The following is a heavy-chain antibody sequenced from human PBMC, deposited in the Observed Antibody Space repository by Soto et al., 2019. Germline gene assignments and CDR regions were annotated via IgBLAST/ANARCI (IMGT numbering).Heavy chain of an antibody. J-gene: IGHJ5*02. CDR3: GRDVAAVGTDWFDP. D-gene: IGHD6-13*01. CDR2: ILSTGNS. V-gene: IGHV4-4*07. CDR1: GDSISSSY. Sequence: AETLSLTCTVSGDSISSSYWSWIRQAAGKGPEWIGRILSTGNSHYNPSLGSGGIISIDAYKKDMYLEQTYMTGADETVYYCGRDVAAVGTDWFDPWGQGTLVTVSS.